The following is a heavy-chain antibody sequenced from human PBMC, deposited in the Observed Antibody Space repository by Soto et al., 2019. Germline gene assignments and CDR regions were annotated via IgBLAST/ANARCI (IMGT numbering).Heavy chain of an antibody. CDR1: GGTFSSYA. J-gene: IGHJ4*02. CDR3: ARVRLERQQLVRSGYYFDY. D-gene: IGHD6-13*01. V-gene: IGHV1-69*13. CDR2: IIPIFGTA. Sequence: SVKVSCKASGGTFSSYAISWVRRAPGQGLEWMGGIIPIFGTANYAQKFQGRVTITADESTSTAYMELSSLRSEDTAVYYCARVRLERQQLVRSGYYFDYWGQGTLVTVSS.